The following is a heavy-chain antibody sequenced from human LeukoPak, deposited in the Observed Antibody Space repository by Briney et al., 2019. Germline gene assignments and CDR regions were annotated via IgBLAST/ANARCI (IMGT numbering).Heavy chain of an antibody. CDR2: ISWDGGST. Sequence: GGSLRLSCAASGFTFDDYTMHWVRQAPGKGLEWVSLISWDGGSTYYADSVKGRFTISRDNSKNSLYLQMNSLRTEDTPLYYWKKASLGYYDGRGPFAYWGQATLVTVPS. CDR1: GFTFDDYT. D-gene: IGHD3-22*01. J-gene: IGHJ4*02. V-gene: IGHV3-43*01. CDR3: KKASLGYYDGRGPFAY.